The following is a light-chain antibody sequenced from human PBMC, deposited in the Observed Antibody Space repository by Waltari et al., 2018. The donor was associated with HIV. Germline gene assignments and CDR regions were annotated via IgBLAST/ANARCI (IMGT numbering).Light chain of an antibody. CDR2: GDS. V-gene: IGLV1-40*01. Sequence: VSGAPGQRVTISCTGSSSNIGADYFVHWYQQLPGAAPKLLIYGDSHRPSGVPDRFSGSKSGTSASLAITGLQAEDEADYYCQSYDSSLSGPVVFGGGTKLTVL. CDR1: SSNIGADYF. CDR3: QSYDSSLSGPVV. J-gene: IGLJ2*01.